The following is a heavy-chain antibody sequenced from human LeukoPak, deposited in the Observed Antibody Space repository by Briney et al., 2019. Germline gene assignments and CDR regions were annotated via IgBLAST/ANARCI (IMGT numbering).Heavy chain of an antibody. J-gene: IGHJ3*02. V-gene: IGHV1-69*01. Sequence: SVKVSCKVSGGPFSNYGLSRVRQAPGQGLEWMGGIIPIFPSTNYAQNFQGRVTITADESTSTVYMELSSLRTDDTAVYYCARPPVSGTLNDAFDIWGQGTVVTVSS. CDR1: GGPFSNYG. CDR3: ARPPVSGTLNDAFDI. D-gene: IGHD1/OR15-1a*01. CDR2: IIPIFPST.